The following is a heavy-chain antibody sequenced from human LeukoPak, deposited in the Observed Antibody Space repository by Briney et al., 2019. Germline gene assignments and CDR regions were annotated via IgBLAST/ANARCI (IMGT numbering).Heavy chain of an antibody. J-gene: IGHJ4*02. Sequence: ASVKVSCKASGYTFASYAISWVRQAPGQGLDWMGWISANNGNTNYAQKLRGRVTMTTDTSTSTAYMELRSLRSDDTAVYYCARLDMVATILDYWGQGTLVTVSS. V-gene: IGHV1-18*01. CDR1: GYTFASYA. CDR2: ISANNGNT. CDR3: ARLDMVATILDY. D-gene: IGHD5-12*01.